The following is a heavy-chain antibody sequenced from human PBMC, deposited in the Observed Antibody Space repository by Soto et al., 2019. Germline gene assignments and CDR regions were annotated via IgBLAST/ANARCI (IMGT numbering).Heavy chain of an antibody. J-gene: IGHJ3*02. CDR2: ISSSSSTI. V-gene: IGHV3-48*01. CDR3: AALGWNAFDI. CDR1: GFTFSSYS. D-gene: IGHD3-3*01. Sequence: EVQLVASGGGLVQPGGSLRLSCAASGFTFSSYSMNWVRQAPGKGLEWVSYISSSSSTIYYADSVKGRFTISRDNAKNSLYLQMNSLRAEDTAVYYCAALGWNAFDIWGQGTMVTVSS.